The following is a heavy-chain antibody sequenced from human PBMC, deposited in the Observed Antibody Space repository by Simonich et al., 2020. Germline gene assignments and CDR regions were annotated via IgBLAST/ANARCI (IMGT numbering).Heavy chain of an antibody. CDR2: NNPNRGGK. V-gene: IGHV1-2*02. J-gene: IGHJ4*02. D-gene: IGHD1-1*01. CDR1: GYTFTGYY. CDR3: ARSSDLLNWNDGPYY. Sequence: QVQLVQSGAEVKKPGASVKVSCKASGYTFTGYYMNWVRQAPGQGREWMGWNNPNRGGKNYEQKFQGRVTMTRDKSISKAYMELSRLRSDDTAVYYCARSSDLLNWNDGPYYWGQGTLVTVSS.